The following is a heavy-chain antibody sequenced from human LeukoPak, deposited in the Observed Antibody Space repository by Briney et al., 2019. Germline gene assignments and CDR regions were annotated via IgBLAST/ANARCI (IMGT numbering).Heavy chain of an antibody. CDR2: ISAYNGNT. Sequence: ASVKVSYKASGYTFTSYGISWVRQAPGQGLEWMGWISAYNGNTNYAQKLQGRVTMTTDTSTSTAYMELRSLRSDDTAVYYCAATLGGYCSGGSCYSSDYWGQGTLVTVSS. CDR1: GYTFTSYG. CDR3: AATLGGYCSGGSCYSSDY. V-gene: IGHV1-18*04. D-gene: IGHD2-15*01. J-gene: IGHJ4*02.